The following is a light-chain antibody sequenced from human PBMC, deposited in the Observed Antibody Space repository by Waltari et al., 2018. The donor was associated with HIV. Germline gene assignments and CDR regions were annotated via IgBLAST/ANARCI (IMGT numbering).Light chain of an antibody. Sequence: EIVMTQSPDTLSVSQGERATLSCRASQSVSSNLAWYQQKPGQAPRLVIYDASTRATGIPARFSGSGSGTEFTLTISSLLSEDFAVYYCQQYNSWPYTFGQGTKLEIK. CDR3: QQYNSWPYT. CDR2: DAS. J-gene: IGKJ2*01. V-gene: IGKV3-15*01. CDR1: QSVSSN.